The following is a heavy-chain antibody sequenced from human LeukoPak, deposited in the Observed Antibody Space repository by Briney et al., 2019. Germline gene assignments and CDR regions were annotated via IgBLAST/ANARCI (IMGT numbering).Heavy chain of an antibody. CDR2: ISGSGGST. V-gene: IGHV3-23*01. Sequence: GGSLRLSCAASGFTFSNYAMSWARQAPGKGLEWVSAISGSGGSTYYADSVKGRFTISRDNSKNTLYLQMNSLRAEDTAVYYCARVWENSHGYGYWGQGTLVTVSS. CDR1: GFTFSNYA. CDR3: ARVWENSHGYGY. D-gene: IGHD5-18*01. J-gene: IGHJ4*02.